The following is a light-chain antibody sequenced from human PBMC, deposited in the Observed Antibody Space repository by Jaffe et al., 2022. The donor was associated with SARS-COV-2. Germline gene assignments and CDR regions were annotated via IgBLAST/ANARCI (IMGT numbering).Light chain of an antibody. CDR3: QQYANIPFN. V-gene: IGKV1-33*01. CDR2: DTS. CDR1: QDIGNY. J-gene: IGKJ4*01. Sequence: DIQMTQSPSSLSASVGDRVIITCQASQDIGNYVNWYQQRPGRVPRVLIYDTSNLETGVPSRFSGRGSGTDFTFTIDSLQPEDTATYYCQQYANIPFNFGGGTKVAIQ.